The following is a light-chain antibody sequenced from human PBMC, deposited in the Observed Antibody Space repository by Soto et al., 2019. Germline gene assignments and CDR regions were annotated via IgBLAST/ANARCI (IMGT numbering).Light chain of an antibody. CDR2: GTS. J-gene: IGLJ2*01. CDR3: QSYDSSLSGSTV. Sequence: QSALTQPPSVSGAPGQRVTISCTGSSSNIGAGYDVHWYQQLPGTAPKLLIYGTSNRPSGVPDRFSGSKSGTSASLAITGLQAEDEADYYCQSYDSSLSGSTVFGGGTKLTVL. V-gene: IGLV1-40*01. CDR1: SSNIGAGYD.